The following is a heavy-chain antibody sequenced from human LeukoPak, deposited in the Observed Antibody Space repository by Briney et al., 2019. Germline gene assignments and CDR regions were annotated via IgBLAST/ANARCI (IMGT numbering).Heavy chain of an antibody. CDR1: GVSISSGDYY. CDR3: ARPYYYDSRIDP. CDR2: TYYSGST. V-gene: IGHV4-30-4*01. J-gene: IGHJ5*02. Sequence: SQTLSLTCTVSGVSISSGDYYWSWIRQPPGKGLEWIGYTYYSGSTYYNPSLKSRVTISVDTSKNQFSLKFSSVTAADTAVYYCARPYYYDSRIDPWGQGTRVTVSS. D-gene: IGHD3-22*01.